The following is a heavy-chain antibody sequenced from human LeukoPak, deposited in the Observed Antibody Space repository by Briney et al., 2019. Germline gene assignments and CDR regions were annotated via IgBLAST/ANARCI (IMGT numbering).Heavy chain of an antibody. D-gene: IGHD3-22*01. CDR2: INAGNGNT. Sequence: PRASVKVSCKASGYTFTTYAMHWVRQAPGQRLEWTGWINAGNGNTKYSQKFQGRVIITRDTSASKAYMELRSLRSEDTAIYYCARFTMTRGWFDPWGQGTLVIVSS. CDR1: GYTFTTYA. J-gene: IGHJ5*02. V-gene: IGHV1-3*01. CDR3: ARFTMTRGWFDP.